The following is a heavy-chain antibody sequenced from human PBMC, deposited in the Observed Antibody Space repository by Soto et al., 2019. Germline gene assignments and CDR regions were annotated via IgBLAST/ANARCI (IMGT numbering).Heavy chain of an antibody. CDR3: ARDELNPLPDAAFDM. Sequence: QVPLVESGGGLVKPGGSLRLSCAASGFTFSDYYMSWIRQAPGKGLEWVSYISSSGSYTSYADSVMGRFTIARDNAKNSLDLQMNSLRAEDTAVYYCARDELNPLPDAAFDMWGPGTIVTVSS. D-gene: IGHD1-7*01. CDR1: GFTFSDYY. J-gene: IGHJ3*02. V-gene: IGHV3-11*01. CDR2: ISSSGSYT.